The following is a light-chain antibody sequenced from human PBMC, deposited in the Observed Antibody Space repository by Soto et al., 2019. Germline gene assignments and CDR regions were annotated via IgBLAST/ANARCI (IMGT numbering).Light chain of an antibody. J-gene: IGLJ2*01. CDR1: SSDVGSYNL. V-gene: IGLV2-23*01. CDR2: EGS. CDR3: CSYAGSSTYVV. Sequence: QSALTQPASVSGSPGQSITPSCTGTSSDVGSYNLVSWYQQHPGKAPKLMIYEGSKRPSGVSNRFSGSKSGNTASVTISGLQAEDEADYYCCSYAGSSTYVVFGGATKLTVL.